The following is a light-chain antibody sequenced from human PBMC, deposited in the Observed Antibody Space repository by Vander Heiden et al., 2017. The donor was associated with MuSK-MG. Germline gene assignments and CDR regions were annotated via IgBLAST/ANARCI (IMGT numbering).Light chain of an antibody. CDR3: QAWDSSVV. Sequence: SYELTQPPSASVSPGQTASITCSGDKLGDKYACWYQQKPGQSPVLVIYQDSKRPLGIPERFSGSNSGNTATLTISGTQAMDEADYYCQAWDSSVVFGGGTKLTVL. J-gene: IGLJ2*01. CDR1: KLGDKY. CDR2: QDS. V-gene: IGLV3-1*01.